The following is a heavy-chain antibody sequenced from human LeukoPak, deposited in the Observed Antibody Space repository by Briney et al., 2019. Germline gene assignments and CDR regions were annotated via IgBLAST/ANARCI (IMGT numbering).Heavy chain of an antibody. V-gene: IGHV3-64D*06. CDR1: GFTFSSYA. D-gene: IGHD3-10*01. J-gene: IGHJ6*04. CDR2: ISSNGDST. Sequence: HPEGSLRLSCSASGFTFSSYAMHWVRQAPGKGLEYVSAISSNGDSTYYADSVKGRFTISRDNSKNTLYLQMSSLRAEDTAVYYCVSSRVRGAAYGMDVWGKGTTVTVSS. CDR3: VSSRVRGAAYGMDV.